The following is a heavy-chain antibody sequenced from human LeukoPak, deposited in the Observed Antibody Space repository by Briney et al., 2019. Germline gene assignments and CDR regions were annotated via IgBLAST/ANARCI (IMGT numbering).Heavy chain of an antibody. Sequence: PGGSLRLSCAASGFTFDDYAMHWVRQAPGKGLEWVSGISWNSGSIGYADSVKGRFTISRDNAKNSLYLQMNSLRAEDTALYYCAKGLIVGATGYFDYWGQGTLVTVSS. CDR1: GFTFDDYA. D-gene: IGHD1-26*01. CDR3: AKGLIVGATGYFDY. V-gene: IGHV3-9*01. J-gene: IGHJ4*02. CDR2: ISWNSGSI.